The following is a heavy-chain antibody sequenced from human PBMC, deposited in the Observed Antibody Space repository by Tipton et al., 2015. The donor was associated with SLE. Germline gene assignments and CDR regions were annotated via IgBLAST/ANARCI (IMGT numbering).Heavy chain of an antibody. CDR3: ARGLGSSSFYYYYYYGMDV. Sequence: SLRLSCAASGFTFSSYDMRWVRQATGKGLEWVSAIGTAGDTYYPGSVKGRFTISRENAKNSLYLQMNSLRAGDTAVYYCARGLGSSSFYYYYYYGMDVWGQGTTVTVSS. J-gene: IGHJ6*02. V-gene: IGHV3-13*04. D-gene: IGHD6-13*01. CDR1: GFTFSSYD. CDR2: IGTAGDT.